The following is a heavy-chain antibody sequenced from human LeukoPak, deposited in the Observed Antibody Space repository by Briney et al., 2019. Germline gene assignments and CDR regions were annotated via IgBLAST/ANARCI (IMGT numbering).Heavy chain of an antibody. D-gene: IGHD6-13*01. V-gene: IGHV1-3*01. Sequence: GASVKVSCKASGYTFISYAIHWVRQAPGQRLEWIGWINVGNGNTKYSQKFQGRVTITRDTSASTAYMELSSLRSEDTAVYYCARDRGAATGNWFDPWGQGTLVTVSS. J-gene: IGHJ5*02. CDR2: INVGNGNT. CDR3: ARDRGAATGNWFDP. CDR1: GYTFISYA.